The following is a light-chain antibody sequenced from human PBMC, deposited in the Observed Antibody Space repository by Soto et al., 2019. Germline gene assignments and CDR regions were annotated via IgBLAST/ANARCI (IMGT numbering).Light chain of an antibody. CDR1: SSNIGAGYD. CDR3: QSYDSSLSGSVV. J-gene: IGLJ2*01. V-gene: IGLV1-40*01. CDR2: GNS. Sequence: QSVLTQPPSVSGAPGQRVTISCTGSSSNIGAGYDVHWYQQLPGTAPKLLIYGNSNRPSGVPDRFSGSKSGTSASLAITGLQAEDEADYYCQSYDSSLSGSVVFDGGTKVTVL.